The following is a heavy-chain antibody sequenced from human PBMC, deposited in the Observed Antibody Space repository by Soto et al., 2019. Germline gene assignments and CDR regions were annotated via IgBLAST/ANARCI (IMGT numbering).Heavy chain of an antibody. CDR2: IYYSGST. CDR1: GGSISSSSYY. Sequence: PSETLSLTCTVSGGSISSSSYYWGWIRQPPGKGLEWIGSIYYSGSTYYNPSLKSRVTISVDTSKNQFSLKLSSVTAADTAVYYGAGHPIDQWVVRGGVYCFDPWGQGTLVTVSS. CDR3: AGHPIDQWVVRGGVYCFDP. J-gene: IGHJ5*02. D-gene: IGHD6-19*01. V-gene: IGHV4-39*01.